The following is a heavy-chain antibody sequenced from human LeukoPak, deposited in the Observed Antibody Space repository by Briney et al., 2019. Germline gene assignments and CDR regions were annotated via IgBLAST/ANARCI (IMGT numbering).Heavy chain of an antibody. V-gene: IGHV4-39*07. D-gene: IGHD2-2*01. J-gene: IGHJ4*02. CDR1: GGSISSSSYY. CDR2: IYYSGST. CDR3: ARADIVVVPAASRGRHYFDY. Sequence: PSETLSLTCTVSGGSISSSSYYWGWIRQPPGKGLEWIGSIYYSGSTYYNPSLKSRVTISVDTSKNQFSLKLSSVTAADTAVYYCARADIVVVPAASRGRHYFDYWGQGTLVTVSS.